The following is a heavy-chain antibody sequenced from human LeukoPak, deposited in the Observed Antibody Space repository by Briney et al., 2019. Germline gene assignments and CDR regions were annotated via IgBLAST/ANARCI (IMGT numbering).Heavy chain of an antibody. D-gene: IGHD2-2*01. V-gene: IGHV4-39*01. Sequence: KPSETLSLTCTVSGDSIRTSKYYWGWIRQPPGKGLEWIGSIYNSGNTNYNPSLKSRVTISIDTSKNQFSLKLSSVTAADTAVYYCARQVQGRSSWFDPWGQGTLVTVSS. CDR3: ARQVQGRSSWFDP. J-gene: IGHJ5*02. CDR1: GDSIRTSKYY. CDR2: IYNSGNT.